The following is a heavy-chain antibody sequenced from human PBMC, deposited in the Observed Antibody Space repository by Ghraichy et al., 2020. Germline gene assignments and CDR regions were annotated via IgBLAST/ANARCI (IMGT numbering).Heavy chain of an antibody. Sequence: SETLSLTCAISGDSVSSNSAALNWIRQSPSRGLEWLGRTYYRSKWYNDYAVSVKSRITINPDTSKNQVSLQLNSVTPEDTAVYYCARDPIVATAGWYFDLWGRGTLVTVSS. D-gene: IGHD5-12*01. CDR2: TYYRSKWYN. J-gene: IGHJ2*01. CDR3: ARDPIVATAGWYFDL. V-gene: IGHV6-1*01. CDR1: GDSVSSNSAA.